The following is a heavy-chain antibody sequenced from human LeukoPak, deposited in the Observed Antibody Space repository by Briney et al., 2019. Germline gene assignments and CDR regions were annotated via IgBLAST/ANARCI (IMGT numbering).Heavy chain of an antibody. CDR2: ISYDGSNK. V-gene: IGHV3-30*04. CDR3: ARDGLPSSYYYYGMDV. D-gene: IGHD3/OR15-3a*01. J-gene: IGHJ6*02. CDR1: GFTFSSYA. Sequence: GRSLRLSCAASGFTFSSYAMHWVRQAPGKGLEWVAVISYDGSNKYYADSVKGQFTISRDNSKNTLYLQMNSLRAEDTAVYYCARDGLPSSYYYYGMDVWGQGTTVTVSS.